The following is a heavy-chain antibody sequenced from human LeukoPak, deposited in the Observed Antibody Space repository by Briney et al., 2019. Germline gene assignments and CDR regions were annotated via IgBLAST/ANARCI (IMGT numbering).Heavy chain of an antibody. J-gene: IGHJ5*02. V-gene: IGHV1-24*01. CDR3: MAKTYYDFWSGSYNWFDP. CDR1: GYTLTELS. Sequence: GASVKVSCKVSGYTLTELSMHWVRPAPGKGLEWMGGFDPEDGETIYAQKFQGRVTMTEDTSTDTAYMELSSLRSEDTAVYYCMAKTYYDFWSGSYNWFDPWGQGTLVTVSS. D-gene: IGHD3-3*01. CDR2: FDPEDGET.